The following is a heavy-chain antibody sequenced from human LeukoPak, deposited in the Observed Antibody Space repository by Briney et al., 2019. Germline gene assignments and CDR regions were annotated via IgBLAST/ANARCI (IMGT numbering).Heavy chain of an antibody. J-gene: IGHJ4*02. V-gene: IGHV3-21*01. D-gene: IGHD2-2*01. CDR1: GFTFSSYW. CDR2: IFSRSESI. Sequence: GGSLRLSCAASGFTFSSYWMNWVRQAPGKGLEWVTCIFSRSESILYADSVKGRFTISRDNAKNSLYLQMDSLRAEDTAVYYCARDFLHSSTSRPFDYWGQGTLVTVSS. CDR3: ARDFLHSSTSRPFDY.